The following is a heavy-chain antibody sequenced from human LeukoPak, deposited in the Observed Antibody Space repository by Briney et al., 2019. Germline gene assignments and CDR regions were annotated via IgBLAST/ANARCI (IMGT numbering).Heavy chain of an antibody. CDR3: ATGRQWLSFDY. V-gene: IGHV3-53*01. D-gene: IGHD6-19*01. CDR1: GFTVSSNY. Sequence: GSLRLSCAASGFTVSSNYMSWVRQTPGKGLEWVSVIYNGVNTNYADSVKGRFTISRDSSKNTLYLQMNSLRAEDTAVYYCATGRQWLSFDYWGQGTLVTVSS. J-gene: IGHJ4*02. CDR2: IYNGVNT.